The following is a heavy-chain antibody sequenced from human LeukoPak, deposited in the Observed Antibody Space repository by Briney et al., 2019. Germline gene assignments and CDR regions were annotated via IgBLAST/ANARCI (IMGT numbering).Heavy chain of an antibody. D-gene: IGHD3-22*01. V-gene: IGHV3-53*01. Sequence: PGGSLRLSCAASGFTVSSNYMSWVRQAPGKGLEWVSVIYSGGSTYYADSVKGRFTISRDNSKNTLYLRMNSLRAEDTAVYYCASFLYYDSSGYYSSDYWGQGTLVTVSS. CDR1: GFTVSSNY. CDR2: IYSGGST. J-gene: IGHJ4*02. CDR3: ASFLYYDSSGYYSSDY.